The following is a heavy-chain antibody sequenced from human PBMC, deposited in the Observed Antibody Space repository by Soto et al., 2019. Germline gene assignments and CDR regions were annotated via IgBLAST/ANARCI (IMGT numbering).Heavy chain of an antibody. CDR1: GYTFTGYY. CDR3: ARGGNIVATMDDAFDI. D-gene: IGHD5-12*01. J-gene: IGHJ3*02. V-gene: IGHV1-2*02. Sequence: ASVKVSCKASGYTFTGYYMRWVRQAPGQGLEWMGWINPNSGGTNYAQKFQGRVTMTRDTSISTAYMELSRLRSDDTAVYYCARGGNIVATMDDAFDIWGQGTMVTVSS. CDR2: INPNSGGT.